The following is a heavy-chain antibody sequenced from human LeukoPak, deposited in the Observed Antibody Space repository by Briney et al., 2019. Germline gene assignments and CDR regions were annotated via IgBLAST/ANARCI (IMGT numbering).Heavy chain of an antibody. J-gene: IGHJ4*02. CDR1: GFTFSDYY. CDR3: ASGVAPYYYGSGSYPADY. V-gene: IGHV3-11*04. D-gene: IGHD3-10*01. CDR2: ISSSGSTI. Sequence: KTGGSLRLSCAASGFTFSDYYMSWIRQAPGKGLEWVSYISSSGSTIYYADSVKVRLTISRDNSKNSLYLQMNSLRAEDTAVYYCASGVAPYYYGSGSYPADYWGQGTLVTVSS.